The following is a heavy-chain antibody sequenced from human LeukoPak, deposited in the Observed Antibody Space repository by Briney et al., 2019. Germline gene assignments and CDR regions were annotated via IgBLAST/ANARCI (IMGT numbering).Heavy chain of an antibody. CDR3: ARDAAAGTVWFDP. V-gene: IGHV1-18*01. Sequence: ASVKVSCKASGYTSTSYGISWVRQAPGRGLEWMGWISAYNGNTNYAQKLQGRVTMTTDTSTSTAYMELRSLRSDDTAVYYCARDAAAGTVWFDPWGQGTLVTVSS. CDR1: GYTSTSYG. D-gene: IGHD6-13*01. J-gene: IGHJ5*02. CDR2: ISAYNGNT.